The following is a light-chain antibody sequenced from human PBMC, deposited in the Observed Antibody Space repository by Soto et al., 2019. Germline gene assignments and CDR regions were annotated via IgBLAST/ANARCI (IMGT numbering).Light chain of an antibody. V-gene: IGKV3-20*01. J-gene: IGKJ1*01. Sequence: EIVMTQSPATLSVSPGGRATLSCRASQTIGSSHLAWYQQKPGQAPRVLIFAASSRATGIPDRFSGSGSGTDFTLTISRLEPEDFAVYYCQQYGSSLWTFGQGTKVDIK. CDR3: QQYGSSLWT. CDR1: QTIGSSH. CDR2: AAS.